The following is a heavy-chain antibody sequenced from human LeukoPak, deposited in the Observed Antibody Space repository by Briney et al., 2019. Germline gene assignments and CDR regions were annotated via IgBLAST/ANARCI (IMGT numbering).Heavy chain of an antibody. J-gene: IGHJ6*03. CDR3: ARDGDIVMVPAGRIFYYYYMDV. Sequence: ASVTVSCKASGYTFTSYGISWVRQAPGQGLEWMGIINPSGGSTSYAQKFQGRVTMTRDMSTSTVYMELSSLRSEDTAVYYCARDGDIVMVPAGRIFYYYYMDVWGKGTTVTVSS. V-gene: IGHV1-46*01. D-gene: IGHD2-2*01. CDR1: GYTFTSYG. CDR2: INPSGGST.